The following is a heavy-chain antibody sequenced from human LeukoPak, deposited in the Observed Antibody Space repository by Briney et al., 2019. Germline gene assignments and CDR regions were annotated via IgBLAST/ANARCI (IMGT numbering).Heavy chain of an antibody. CDR2: IYYSGIT. CDR3: ARLLIYCSSTSCHFDY. V-gene: IGHV4-39*01. CDR1: GGSISSSNYY. D-gene: IGHD2-2*01. J-gene: IGHJ4*02. Sequence: KPSETLSRTCTVSGGSISSSNYYWGWIRQPPGKGLEWIGSIYYSGITYYNPSLKSRVTISVDTSNNQFSLKLSSVTAADTAMYYCARLLIYCSSTSCHFDYCGQGTLVTVSS.